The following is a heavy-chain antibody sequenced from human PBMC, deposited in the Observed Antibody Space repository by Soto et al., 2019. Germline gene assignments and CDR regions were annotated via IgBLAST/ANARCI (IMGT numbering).Heavy chain of an antibody. CDR2: INPSGGST. Sequence: ASVKVSCKASGYTFTSYYMHWVRQAPGQGLEWMGIINPSGGSTSYAQKFQGRVTMTRDTSTSTVYMELSSLRSEDTAVYYFARDRDFDWLSLSHYFDYWGQGTLVTVSS. D-gene: IGHD3-9*01. V-gene: IGHV1-46*03. CDR3: ARDRDFDWLSLSHYFDY. J-gene: IGHJ4*02. CDR1: GYTFTSYY.